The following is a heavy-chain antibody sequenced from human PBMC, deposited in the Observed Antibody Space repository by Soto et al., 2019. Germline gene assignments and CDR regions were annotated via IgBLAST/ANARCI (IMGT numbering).Heavy chain of an antibody. V-gene: IGHV5-51*01. D-gene: IGHD3-3*01. J-gene: IGHJ4*02. Sequence: PGESLKISCKGSGYSFTSYWIGWVRQMPGKGLEWMGIIYPGDSDTRYSPSFQGQVTISADKSISTAYLQWSSLKASDTAMYYCARVTFLEWLPKAGSYFDYWGQGTLVTVSS. CDR2: IYPGDSDT. CDR1: GYSFTSYW. CDR3: ARVTFLEWLPKAGSYFDY.